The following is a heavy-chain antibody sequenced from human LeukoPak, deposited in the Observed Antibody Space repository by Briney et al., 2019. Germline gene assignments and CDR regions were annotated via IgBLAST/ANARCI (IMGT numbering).Heavy chain of an antibody. D-gene: IGHD6-13*01. CDR3: ARDQSSSWYVTPPYFDY. Sequence: VASVKVSCKASGYTFTSYYMHWVRQAPGQGLEWMGIINPSGGSTSYAQKFQGGVTMTRDTSTSTVYMELSSLRSEDTAVYYCARDQSSSWYVTPPYFDYWGQGTLVTVSS. J-gene: IGHJ4*02. V-gene: IGHV1-46*01. CDR2: INPSGGST. CDR1: GYTFTSYY.